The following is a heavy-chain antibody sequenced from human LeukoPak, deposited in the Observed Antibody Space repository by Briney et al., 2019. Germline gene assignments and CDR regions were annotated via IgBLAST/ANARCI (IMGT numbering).Heavy chain of an antibody. Sequence: PSETLSLTCTVPGGSISSYYWSWIRQPPGKGLEWIGYIYYSGSTNYNPSLKSRVTISVDTSKNQFSLKLSSVTAADTAVYYCARLGSDSSDAFDIWGQGTMVTVSS. CDR2: IYYSGST. J-gene: IGHJ3*02. CDR3: ARLGSDSSDAFDI. D-gene: IGHD3-22*01. V-gene: IGHV4-59*08. CDR1: GGSISSYY.